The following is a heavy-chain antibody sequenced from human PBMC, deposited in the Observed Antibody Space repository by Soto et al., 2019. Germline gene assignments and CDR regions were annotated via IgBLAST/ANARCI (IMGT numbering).Heavy chain of an antibody. J-gene: IGHJ4*02. V-gene: IGHV1-69*13. D-gene: IGHD4-17*01. CDR1: GGTFSSYA. Sequence: SVKVSCKASGGTFSSYAISWVRQAPGQGLEWMGGIIPIFGTANYAQKFQGRVTITADESTSTAYMELSSLRSEDTAVYYCASRSDYGDYRTFDYWGQGTLVTVS. CDR2: IIPIFGTA. CDR3: ASRSDYGDYRTFDY.